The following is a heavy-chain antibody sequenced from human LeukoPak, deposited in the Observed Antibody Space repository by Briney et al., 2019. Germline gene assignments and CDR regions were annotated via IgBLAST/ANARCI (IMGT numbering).Heavy chain of an antibody. Sequence: GGSLRLSCAASGFTFSNYAMSWVRQAPGKGLEWVSAISGSGDTTYYADSVKGRFTLSRDNSKNTLYLQMNSLRADETAVYYCAKAKTQAMVLPGNYWGQGTLVTVSS. CDR1: GFTFSNYA. CDR3: AKAKTQAMVLPGNY. D-gene: IGHD5-18*01. J-gene: IGHJ4*02. V-gene: IGHV3-23*01. CDR2: ISGSGDTT.